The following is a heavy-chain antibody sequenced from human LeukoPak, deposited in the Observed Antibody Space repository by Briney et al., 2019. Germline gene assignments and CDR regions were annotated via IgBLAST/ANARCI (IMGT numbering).Heavy chain of an antibody. V-gene: IGHV3-23*01. CDR1: GFTFSSYA. J-gene: IGHJ1*01. CDR3: AKKVVVGATSPYSDFQD. Sequence: HPGGSLRLSCAASGFTFSSYAMSWVRQVPGKGLEWVSAISGSGVTTHYAGSVKGRFSISRDNSKNILYLQMNSLRAEDTALYYCAKKVVVGATSPYSDFQDWGQGTLVTVSS. D-gene: IGHD1-26*01. CDR2: ISGSGVTT.